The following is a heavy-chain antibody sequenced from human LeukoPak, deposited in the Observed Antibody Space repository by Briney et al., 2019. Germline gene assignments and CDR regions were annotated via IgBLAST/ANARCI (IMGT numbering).Heavy chain of an antibody. CDR3: ARANVEMATTSDY. V-gene: IGHV5-51*03. CDR2: IYPGDSDT. Sequence: GESLKISCKGSGYSFTKYWIGWVRQMPGKGLEWMGTIYPGDSDTRYSPSFQGQVTISADKSISTAYLQWSSLKASDTAMYYCARANVEMATTSDYWGQGTLVTVSS. J-gene: IGHJ4*02. CDR1: GYSFTKYW. D-gene: IGHD5-24*01.